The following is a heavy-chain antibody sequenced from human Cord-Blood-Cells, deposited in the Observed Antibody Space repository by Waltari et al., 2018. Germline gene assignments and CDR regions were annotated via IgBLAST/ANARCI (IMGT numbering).Heavy chain of an antibody. D-gene: IGHD6-6*01. CDR3: TRQGSSSSDY. CDR1: GFTFSGSA. J-gene: IGHJ4*02. V-gene: IGHV3-73*01. Sequence: SGFTFSGSAMHWVRQASGKGLEWVGRIRSKANSYATAYAASVKGRFTISRDDSKNTAYLQMNSLKTEDTAVYYCTRQGSSSSDYWGQGTLVTVSS. CDR2: IRSKANSYAT.